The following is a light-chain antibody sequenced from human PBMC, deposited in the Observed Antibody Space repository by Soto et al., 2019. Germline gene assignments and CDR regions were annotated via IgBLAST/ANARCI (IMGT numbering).Light chain of an antibody. CDR3: QQYNNWPPLT. Sequence: EIVMTQSPATLSVSPGERATLSCRASQSVSINLAWYQQKPGQAPRLLIYGASTRATGIPARFSGSGSGTEFTLTISSLQSEDFAVYYCQQYNNWPPLTFGGGNKVEIK. CDR1: QSVSIN. CDR2: GAS. J-gene: IGKJ4*01. V-gene: IGKV3-15*01.